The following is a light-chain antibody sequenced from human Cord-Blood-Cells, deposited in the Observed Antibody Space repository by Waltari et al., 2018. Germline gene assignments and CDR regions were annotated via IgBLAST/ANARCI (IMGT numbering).Light chain of an antibody. CDR2: DAS. J-gene: IGKJ4*01. Sequence: DIQMPQSPSSLSASVGDRVTITCQASQDISNYLNWYQQKPGKAPKRLSYDASNLETGVPSRFSGSGSGTDFTFTISSLQPEDIATYYCQQYDNLPLTFGGGTKVEIK. V-gene: IGKV1-33*01. CDR1: QDISNY. CDR3: QQYDNLPLT.